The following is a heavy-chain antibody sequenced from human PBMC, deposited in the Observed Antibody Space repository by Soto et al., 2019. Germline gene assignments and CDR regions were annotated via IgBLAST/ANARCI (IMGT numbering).Heavy chain of an antibody. Sequence: QVQLVQSGAEVKKPGASVKVSCKASGYTFTSYDINWVRQATGQGLEWMGWMNPNSGNTGYAQKFQGRVTMTRNTYISTAYMELSSLRSEDTAVYDGARGPGPTSSSWAHFDYWGQGTLVTGSS. CDR3: ARGPGPTSSSWAHFDY. J-gene: IGHJ4*02. CDR2: MNPNSGNT. V-gene: IGHV1-8*01. D-gene: IGHD6-13*01. CDR1: GYTFTSYD.